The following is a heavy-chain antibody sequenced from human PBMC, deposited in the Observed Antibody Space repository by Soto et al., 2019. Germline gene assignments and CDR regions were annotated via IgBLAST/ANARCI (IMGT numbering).Heavy chain of an antibody. CDR2: IDPSDSYT. J-gene: IGHJ3*02. Sequence: PXESMKISCKGYGYSFTSYWISWVRQMPGKGLEWMGRIDPSDSYTNYSPSFQGHVTISADKSISTAYLQWSSLKASDTAMYYCARHAGRYCSGGSCYAFDIWGQGTMVTVSS. CDR3: ARHAGRYCSGGSCYAFDI. V-gene: IGHV5-10-1*01. D-gene: IGHD2-15*01. CDR1: GYSFTSYW.